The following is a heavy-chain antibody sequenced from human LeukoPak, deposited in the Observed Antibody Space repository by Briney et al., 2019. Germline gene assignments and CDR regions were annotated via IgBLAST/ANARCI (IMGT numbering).Heavy chain of an antibody. V-gene: IGHV1-69*04. CDR3: ARAPMGTAPLY. Sequence: GASVKVPCKASGGTFSSYAISWVRQAPGQGLEWMGRIIPILGIANYAQKFQGRVTLTRDTSISTAYMEVSSLRFDDTAFYYCARAPMGTAPLYWGQGTLVTVSS. D-gene: IGHD5-18*01. J-gene: IGHJ4*02. CDR1: GGTFSSYA. CDR2: IIPILGIA.